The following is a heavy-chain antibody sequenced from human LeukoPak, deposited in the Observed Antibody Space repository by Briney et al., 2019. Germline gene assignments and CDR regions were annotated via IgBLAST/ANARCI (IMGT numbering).Heavy chain of an antibody. D-gene: IGHD1-14*01. CDR1: GLTFHDYA. CDR3: ARETDGAFDI. Sequence: GGSLRLSCAISGLTFHDYAMTWVRQAPGRGLEWVSVIYSGGSTYYADSVKGRFTISRDNSKNTLYLQMNSLRAEDTAVYYCARETDGAFDIWGQGTMVTVSS. V-gene: IGHV3-66*01. J-gene: IGHJ3*02. CDR2: IYSGGST.